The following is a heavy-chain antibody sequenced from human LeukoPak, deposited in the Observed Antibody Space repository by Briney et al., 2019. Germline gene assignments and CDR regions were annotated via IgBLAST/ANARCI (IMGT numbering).Heavy chain of an antibody. CDR3: AKEAGQDYGALDAFDV. V-gene: IGHV3-21*01. CDR1: GFTFSIYS. D-gene: IGHD4-17*01. CDR2: IGGSSSSL. Sequence: GGSLRLSCAASGFTFSIYSMNWVRQAPGKGLEWVSSIGGSSSSLYYAESVKGRFTISRDNARNSLYLQMNSVRAEDTALYYCAKEAGQDYGALDAFDVWGQGTMVTVSS. J-gene: IGHJ3*01.